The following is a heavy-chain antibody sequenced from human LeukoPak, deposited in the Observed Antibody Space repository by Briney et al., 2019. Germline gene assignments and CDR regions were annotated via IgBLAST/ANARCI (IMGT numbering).Heavy chain of an antibody. J-gene: IGHJ6*02. CDR1: GFTFSSYA. CDR3: ARDYGDYVFYYYYYGMDV. V-gene: IGHV3-30-3*01. CDR2: ISYDGSNK. D-gene: IGHD4-17*01. Sequence: PGGSLRLSCAASGFTFSSYAMHWVRQAPGKGLEWVAVISYDGSNKYYADSMKGRFTISRDNSKNTLYLQMNSLRAEDTAVYYCARDYGDYVFYYYYYGMDVWGQGTTVTVSS.